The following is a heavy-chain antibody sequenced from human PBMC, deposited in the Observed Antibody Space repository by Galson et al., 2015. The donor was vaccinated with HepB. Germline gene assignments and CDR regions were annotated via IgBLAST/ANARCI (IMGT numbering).Heavy chain of an antibody. CDR1: GFTFSSYA. J-gene: IGHJ1*01. V-gene: IGHV3-23*01. Sequence: SLRLSCAASGFTFSSYAMSWVRQAPGKGLEWVSAISGSGGSTYYADSVKGRFTISRDNSKNTLYLQMNSLRAEDTAVYYCAKDAAGYCSSTSCYTLQHWGQGTLVTVSS. CDR3: AKDAAGYCSSTSCYTLQH. D-gene: IGHD2-2*02. CDR2: ISGSGGST.